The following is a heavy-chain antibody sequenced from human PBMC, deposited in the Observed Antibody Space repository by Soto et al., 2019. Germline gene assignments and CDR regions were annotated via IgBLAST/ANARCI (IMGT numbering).Heavy chain of an antibody. CDR1: GVSINRGDYY. CDR3: AREGGDFVQVSYY. J-gene: IGHJ4*02. Sequence: QVRLQESGPKLVRPSQTLSLTCSVSGVSINRGDYYWSWIRQSPGRGLEWIGSIYYNGDTNYNPSRGSRVTMSVDTSKNQFCLDLQSVVAADTAVYFCAREGGDFVQVSYYWGQGTLITVSS. D-gene: IGHD3-3*01. CDR2: IYYNGDT. V-gene: IGHV4-30-4*01.